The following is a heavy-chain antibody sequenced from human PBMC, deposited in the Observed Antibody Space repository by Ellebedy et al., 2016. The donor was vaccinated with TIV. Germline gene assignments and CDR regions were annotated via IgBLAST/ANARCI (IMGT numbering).Heavy chain of an antibody. J-gene: IGHJ4*02. D-gene: IGHD1-26*01. CDR3: ARGGLGATTLTDY. V-gene: IGHV1-18*04. Sequence: ASVKVSCKASGYTFTSHGISWARQAPGQGLEWMGWTSAYNGNTDFAQKLQGRVTMTTDTSTSTAYMELRSLRSDDTAVYYCARGGLGATTLTDYWGQGTLVTVSS. CDR2: TSAYNGNT. CDR1: GYTFTSHG.